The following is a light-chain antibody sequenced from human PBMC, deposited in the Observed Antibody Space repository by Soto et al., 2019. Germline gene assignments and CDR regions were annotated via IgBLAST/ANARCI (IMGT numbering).Light chain of an antibody. CDR3: HQYASSPIT. CDR1: QSVSSSY. J-gene: IGKJ5*01. CDR2: GTS. V-gene: IGKV3-20*01. Sequence: IVLTHSPCTLSLYPLERATVSLMAIQSVSSSYLAWYQQKPGQAPRLLIYGTSSRATGIPDRFSGSGSGTDFTLTFSRLEPEDFAVYYCHQYASSPITFGQGTRLEIK.